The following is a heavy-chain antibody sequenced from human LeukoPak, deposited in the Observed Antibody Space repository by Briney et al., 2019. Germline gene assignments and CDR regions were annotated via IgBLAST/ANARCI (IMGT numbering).Heavy chain of an antibody. Sequence: SETLSLTCTVSGGSISSYYWSWLRQPPGKGLEWIGYIYYSGSTNYNPSLKSRVTISVDTSKNQFSLKLSSVTAADTAVYHCARDKRDGYHLIDAFDIWGQGTMVTVSS. V-gene: IGHV4-59*01. CDR1: GGSISSYY. D-gene: IGHD5-24*01. CDR3: ARDKRDGYHLIDAFDI. J-gene: IGHJ3*02. CDR2: IYYSGST.